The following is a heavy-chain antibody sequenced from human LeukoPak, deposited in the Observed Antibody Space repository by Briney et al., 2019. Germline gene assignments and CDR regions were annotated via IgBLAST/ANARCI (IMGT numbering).Heavy chain of an antibody. V-gene: IGHV3-21*01. D-gene: IGHD1-26*01. CDR1: GFTLSSYS. J-gene: IGHJ3*02. CDR3: ARWWELLWAFDI. Sequence: GGSLTLSCAASGFTLSSYSMNWVRQAPGKGLVWVSSISSSSSYIYYADSVKGRFTISRDNAKNSVYLQINSLRAEDTAVYYCARWWELLWAFDIWGQGTMVTVSS. CDR2: ISSSSSYI.